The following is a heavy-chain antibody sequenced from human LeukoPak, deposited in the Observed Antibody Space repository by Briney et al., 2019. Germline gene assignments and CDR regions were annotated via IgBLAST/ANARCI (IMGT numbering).Heavy chain of an antibody. CDR1: GGSLSSGDYY. V-gene: IGHV4-30-4*01. CDR3: ARDTSRDGYNYDY. J-gene: IGHJ4*02. CDR2: IYYSAST. Sequence: SQTLSLTCTVSGGSLSSGDYYWRWLRQPPGTGLEWIGYIYYSASTYYNPSLKSRVTISVDTSKNQFSLKLSSVTAADTAVYYCARDTSRDGYNYDYWGQGTLVTVSS. D-gene: IGHD5-24*01.